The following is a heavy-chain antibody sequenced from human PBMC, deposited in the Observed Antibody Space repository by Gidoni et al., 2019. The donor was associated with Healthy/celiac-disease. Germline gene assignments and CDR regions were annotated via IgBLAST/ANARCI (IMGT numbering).Heavy chain of an antibody. CDR1: GGTFSSST. D-gene: IGHD2-15*01. J-gene: IGHJ4*02. CDR3: AGSHCSGGSCYSGVLDY. CDR2: IIPILGIA. Sequence: QVQLVQSGAEVKKPGSSVKASCKASGGTFSSSTITWVRQAPGQGLEWMGRIIPILGIANYAQKFQGRVTITADKSTSTAYMELSSLRSEDTAVYYCAGSHCSGGSCYSGVLDYWGQGTLVTVSS. V-gene: IGHV1-69*02.